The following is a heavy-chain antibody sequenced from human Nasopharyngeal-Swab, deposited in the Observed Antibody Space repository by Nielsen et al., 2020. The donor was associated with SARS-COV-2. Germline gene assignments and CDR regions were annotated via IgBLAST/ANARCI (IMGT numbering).Heavy chain of an antibody. CDR3: ARDIVVVVAATPYYYYGMDV. CDR2: MNPNSGNT. CDR1: GYTFTSYD. V-gene: IGHV1-8*01. D-gene: IGHD2-15*01. Sequence: ASVKVPCKASGYTFTSYDINWVRQATGQGLEWMGWMNPNSGNTGYAQKFQGRVTMTRNTSISTAYMELSSLRSEDTAVYYCARDIVVVVAATPYYYYGMDVWGQGTTVTVSS. J-gene: IGHJ6*02.